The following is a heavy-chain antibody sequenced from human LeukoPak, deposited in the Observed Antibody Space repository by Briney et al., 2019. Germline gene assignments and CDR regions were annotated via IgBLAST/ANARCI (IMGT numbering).Heavy chain of an antibody. J-gene: IGHJ5*02. CDR2: INPNTGGT. CDR3: ARPLRVTMIRGAAFRASSDFDP. D-gene: IGHD3-10*01. Sequence: ASVKVSCKPSGYTFSGYYIHRVRQAPGQGLEWMGWINPNTGGTKYAQKFQDRVTMTRDTSITTAYMYLSNLRYDDTAVYYCARPLRVTMIRGAAFRASSDFDPWGQGTLVTVSS. V-gene: IGHV1-2*02. CDR1: GYTFSGYY.